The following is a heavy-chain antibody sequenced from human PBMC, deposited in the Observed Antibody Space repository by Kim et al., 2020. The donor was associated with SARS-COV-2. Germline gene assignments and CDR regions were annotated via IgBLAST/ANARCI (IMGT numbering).Heavy chain of an antibody. J-gene: IGHJ4*02. D-gene: IGHD6-13*01. CDR2: ISESADIT. CDR3: AKRIGTVAGTIQFYFDS. V-gene: IGHV3-23*01. Sequence: GGSLRLSCAASGFTFRSFGMSWVRQAPGKGLEWVSAISESADITNYADSVKGRFTISRDNSKNTLFLQMNSLRADDTAVYYCAKRIGTVAGTIQFYFDSWGQGTLVTVSS. CDR1: GFTFRSFG.